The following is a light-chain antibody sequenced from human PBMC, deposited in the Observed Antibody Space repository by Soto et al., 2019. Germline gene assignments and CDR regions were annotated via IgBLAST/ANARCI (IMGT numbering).Light chain of an antibody. CDR1: QSVLYSSNNKNH. CDR2: WAS. CDR3: QQYYSTPYS. Sequence: DIVMTQSPDSLAVSLGERATFNCKSSQSVLYSSNNKNHLAWYQQKPGQPPNLLIYWASTRESGVPDRITGSGSVTDFTLTISSLQAEDVAVYYCQQYYSTPYSFGKGTKLESK. V-gene: IGKV4-1*01. J-gene: IGKJ2*01.